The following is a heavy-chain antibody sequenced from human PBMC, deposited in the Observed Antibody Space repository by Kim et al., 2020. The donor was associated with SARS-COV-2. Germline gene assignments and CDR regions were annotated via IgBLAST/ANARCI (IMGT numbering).Heavy chain of an antibody. Sequence: SVKVSCKASGGTFSSYTISWVRQAPGQGLEWMGRIIPILGIANYAQKFQGRVTITADKSTSTAYMELSSLRSEDTAVYYCANDYYDSSGYSRDAEYFQHWGQGTLVTVSS. CDR1: GGTFSSYT. J-gene: IGHJ1*01. CDR2: IIPILGIA. CDR3: ANDYYDSSGYSRDAEYFQH. D-gene: IGHD3-22*01. V-gene: IGHV1-69*02.